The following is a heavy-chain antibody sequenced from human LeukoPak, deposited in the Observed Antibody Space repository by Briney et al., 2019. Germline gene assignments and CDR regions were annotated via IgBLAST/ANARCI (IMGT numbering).Heavy chain of an antibody. Sequence: GESLKIPCKHSEYSFPNYCIGWVRQMPGKGLEWMGIIYPDDSDTRYSPSFQGQVTISADKSISTAYLQWSSLKASDTAMYYCARSNGPFDYWGQGTLVTVSS. CDR1: EYSFPNYC. V-gene: IGHV5-51*01. D-gene: IGHD2-8*01. CDR3: ARSNGPFDY. CDR2: IYPDDSDT. J-gene: IGHJ4*02.